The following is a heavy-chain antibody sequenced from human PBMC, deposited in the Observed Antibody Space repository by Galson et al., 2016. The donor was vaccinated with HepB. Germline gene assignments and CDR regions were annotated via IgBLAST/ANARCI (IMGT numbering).Heavy chain of an antibody. CDR3: AGMNAITYYYESSGYFSFDY. D-gene: IGHD3-22*01. CDR1: GYSFSSNW. J-gene: IGHJ4*02. Sequence: QSGAEVKRPGDYLKISCKGSGYSFSSNWISWVRQMPGKGLEWMGRIDPTDSYTNYSPSFQGHVTISADKSISTAYLQWRSLKASDSAMYYCAGMNAITYYYESSGYFSFDYWGQGTLVTVSS. V-gene: IGHV5-10-1*01. CDR2: IDPTDSYT.